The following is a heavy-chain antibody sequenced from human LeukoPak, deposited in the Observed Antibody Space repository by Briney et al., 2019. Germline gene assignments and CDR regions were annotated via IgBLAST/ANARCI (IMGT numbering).Heavy chain of an antibody. CDR1: GYTFTSYD. V-gene: IGHV1-8*01. D-gene: IGHD4-17*01. CDR3: VRSYGEQQNWFDP. Sequence: ASVKVSCKASGYTFTSYDINWVRQATGQGLEWMGWMNPNSGKTGYSQKFQGRVTMTRNTSISTAYMEVSSLRSEDTAVYYCVRSYGEQQNWFDPWGQGTLVTVSS. CDR2: MNPNSGKT. J-gene: IGHJ5*02.